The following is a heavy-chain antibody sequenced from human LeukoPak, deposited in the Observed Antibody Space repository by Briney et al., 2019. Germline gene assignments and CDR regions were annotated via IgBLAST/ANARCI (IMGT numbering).Heavy chain of an antibody. CDR1: GFTFSSYA. CDR2: ISGSGGST. J-gene: IGHJ1*01. D-gene: IGHD1-14*01. CDR3: AKDSFSITTAEYFQH. Sequence: GGSLRLSCAASGFTFSSYAMSWVRQAPGKGLEWVSAISGSGGSTYYADSVKGRFTISRDNSKNTLYLQMNSLRAEDTAVYYFAKDSFSITTAEYFQHWGQGTLVTVSS. V-gene: IGHV3-23*01.